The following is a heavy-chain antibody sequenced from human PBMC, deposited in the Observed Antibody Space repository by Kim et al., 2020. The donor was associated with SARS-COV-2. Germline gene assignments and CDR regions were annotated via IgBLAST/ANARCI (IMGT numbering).Heavy chain of an antibody. D-gene: IGHD3-10*01. Sequence: GGSLRLSCVASGFTFANFAMTWVRQAPGKGLEWVSTISRSGASIYYSESVKGRFTISRDNSKNTVFLQMSDLRAGDTAVYYCAKDAGEGGGSYFYSWGQG. V-gene: IGHV3-23*01. CDR1: GFTFANFA. CDR3: AKDAGEGGGSYFYS. CDR2: ISRSGASI. J-gene: IGHJ4*02.